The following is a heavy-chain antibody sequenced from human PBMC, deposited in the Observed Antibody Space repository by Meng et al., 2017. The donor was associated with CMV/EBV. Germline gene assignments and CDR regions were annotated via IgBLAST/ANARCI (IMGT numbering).Heavy chain of an antibody. Sequence: GESLKISCAASGFTFSNAWMSWVRQASGKGLEWVGRIKSKTDGGTTDYAAPVKGRFTISRDDSKNTLYLQMNSLKTEDTAVYYCTTVYRYYDFWSGIDYWGQGTLVTVSS. D-gene: IGHD3-3*01. CDR1: GFTFSNAW. CDR2: IKSKTDGGTT. CDR3: TTVYRYYDFWSGIDY. J-gene: IGHJ4*02. V-gene: IGHV3-15*01.